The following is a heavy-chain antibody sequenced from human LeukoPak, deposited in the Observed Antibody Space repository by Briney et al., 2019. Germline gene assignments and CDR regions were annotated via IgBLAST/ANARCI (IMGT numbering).Heavy chain of an antibody. CDR2: IYYSGST. V-gene: IGHV4-30-4*08. CDR3: ARGGGEGSGSYSQYYFDY. CDR1: GGSISSGDYY. Sequence: SETLSLTCTVSGGSISSGDYYWSWSRQPPGKVLEWIGYIYYSGSTYYNPSLKSRVTISVDTSKNQFSLKLSSVTAADTAVYYCARGGGEGSGSYSQYYFDYWGQGTLVTVSS. J-gene: IGHJ4*02. D-gene: IGHD3-10*01.